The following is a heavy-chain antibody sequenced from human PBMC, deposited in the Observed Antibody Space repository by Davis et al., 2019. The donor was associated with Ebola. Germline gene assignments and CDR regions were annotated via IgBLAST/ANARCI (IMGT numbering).Heavy chain of an antibody. J-gene: IGHJ6*02. CDR1: GGSISSYY. CDR2: IYNSMTT. Sequence: MPSETLSLTCTASGGSISSYYWSWIRQLPGKGLEWIGYIYNSMTTNYNPSLRSRVNISVDVSKNQFSLKLSSVTAADTAVYYCARGVWGKGYYYGMDVWGQGTTVTVSS. D-gene: IGHD1-26*01. V-gene: IGHV4-59*01. CDR3: ARGVWGKGYYYGMDV.